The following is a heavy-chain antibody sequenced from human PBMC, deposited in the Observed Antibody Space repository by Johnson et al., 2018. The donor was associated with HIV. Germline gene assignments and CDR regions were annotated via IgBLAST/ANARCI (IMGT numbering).Heavy chain of an antibody. V-gene: IGHV3-11*04. J-gene: IGHJ3*02. CDR1: GFTFSDYY. CDR3: AKDEEGYSSAWSAGTAFDI. D-gene: IGHD6-13*01. CDR2: ISSSGSTI. Sequence: QVQLVESGGGLVQPGGSLRLSCAASGFTFSDYYMSWIRQAPGKGLEWVSYISSSGSTIYYADSVKGRFTLSRDNSKNTLYLQMDSLKADDTAIYYCAKDEEGYSSAWSAGTAFDIWGQGTMVTVSS.